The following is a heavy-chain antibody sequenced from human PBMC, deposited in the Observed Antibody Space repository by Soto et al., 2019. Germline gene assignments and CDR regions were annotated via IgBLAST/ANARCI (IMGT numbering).Heavy chain of an antibody. Sequence: QVQLVQSGAEVKKPGSSVKVSCKASGGTFSSYTISWVRQAPGQGLEWMGRIIPILGIANYAQKFQGRVTITADKSTSTGYRELSSLRSEDTAVYYSARDPSPSRYYYYGMDVWGQGTTVTVSS. CDR2: IIPILGIA. CDR3: ARDPSPSRYYYYGMDV. V-gene: IGHV1-69*08. J-gene: IGHJ6*02. CDR1: GGTFSSYT.